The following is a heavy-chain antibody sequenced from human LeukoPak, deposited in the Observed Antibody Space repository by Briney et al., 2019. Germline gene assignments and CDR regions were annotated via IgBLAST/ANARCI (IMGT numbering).Heavy chain of an antibody. J-gene: IGHJ6*03. CDR2: IQTSGST. V-gene: IGHV4-4*07. CDR3: ARESQYYYYYYMDV. Sequence: PSETLSLTCTVSGGSISSYYWSWIRQPAGKGLEWIGRIQTSGSTKYNPSLKSRVTMSVDTSKNQFSLKLSSVTAADTAVYYCARESQYYYYYYMDVWGKGTTVTVSS. CDR1: GGSISSYY.